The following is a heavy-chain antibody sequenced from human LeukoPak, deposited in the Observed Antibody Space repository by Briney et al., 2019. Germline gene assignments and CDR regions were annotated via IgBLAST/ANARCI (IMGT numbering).Heavy chain of an antibody. CDR3: GRGFAPHDF. J-gene: IGHJ4*02. CDR2: ISTTGTTI. CDR1: GLTLSHDE. V-gene: IGHV3-48*03. Sequence: GGSLRLSCAASGLTLSHDEMNCVRQAPRKWLEWDSYISTTGTTIIYADSVKGRFTISRDNAKNSLFLQMHSLRAEDTAVYYCGRGFAPHDFWGQGTLVTVSS.